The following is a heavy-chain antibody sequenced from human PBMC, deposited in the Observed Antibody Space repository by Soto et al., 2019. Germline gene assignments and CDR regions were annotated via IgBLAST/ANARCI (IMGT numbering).Heavy chain of an antibody. Sequence: SEKVACKASGFTFTSSAVQWVRQAREQRLEWIGWIVVGSGNTDYAQKFQERVTITRDMSTSTACMELSSLRSEDTAVYYCAARAAADSPFDYWGQGTLVTVSS. CDR2: IVVGSGNT. D-gene: IGHD6-13*01. CDR1: GFTFTSSA. J-gene: IGHJ4*02. V-gene: IGHV1-58*01. CDR3: AARAAADSPFDY.